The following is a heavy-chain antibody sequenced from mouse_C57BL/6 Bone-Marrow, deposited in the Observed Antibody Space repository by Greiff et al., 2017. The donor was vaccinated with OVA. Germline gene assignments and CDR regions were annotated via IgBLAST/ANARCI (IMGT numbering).Heavy chain of an antibody. CDR2: IHPSSGST. J-gene: IGHJ1*03. V-gene: IGHV1-64*01. CDR3: ARDYGDWYFDV. D-gene: IGHD1-1*01. Sequence: QVQLQQPGAELVKPGASVKLSCKASGYTFTSYWMHWVKQRPGQGLEWIGMIHPSSGSTNYNEKFKSKATLTVDKSSSTAYMQLSSLTSEDSAVYYCARDYGDWYFDVWGTGTTVTVSS. CDR1: GYTFTSYW.